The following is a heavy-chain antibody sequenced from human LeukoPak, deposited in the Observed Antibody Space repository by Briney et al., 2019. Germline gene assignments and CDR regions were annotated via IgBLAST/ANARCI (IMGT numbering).Heavy chain of an antibody. V-gene: IGHV4-4*07. CDR3: ARENYCSGGSSYGYFDY. D-gene: IGHD2-15*01. CDR2: IYTSGST. Sequence: PSETLSLTCTFSGGSLSSYYWSWIRQPAGKGLEWIGRIYTSGSTNYNPSLKSRVTMSVDTSKNQFPLKLSSVTAAETAVYYCARENYCSGGSSYGYFDYWGQGTLVTVSS. J-gene: IGHJ4*02. CDR1: GGSLSSYY.